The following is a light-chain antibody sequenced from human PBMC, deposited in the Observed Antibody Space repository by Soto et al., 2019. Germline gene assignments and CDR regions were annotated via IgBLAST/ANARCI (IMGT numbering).Light chain of an antibody. CDR2: GAS. CDR3: HQDYDLPLT. CDR1: QSISNTY. Sequence: EIVMTQSPGTLSLSPGGRATLSCRASQSISNTYVSWYQQNPGQAPRLLIYGASTRATGIPARFSGSGSGTDFTLSISSLQPEDFAVYYCHQDYDLPLTFGGGPRVEIK. V-gene: IGKV3D-7*01. J-gene: IGKJ4*01.